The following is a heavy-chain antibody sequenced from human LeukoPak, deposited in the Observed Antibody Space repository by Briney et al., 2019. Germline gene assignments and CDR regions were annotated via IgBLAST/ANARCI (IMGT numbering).Heavy chain of an antibody. D-gene: IGHD3-3*01. V-gene: IGHV3-23*01. CDR2: ISGSGGST. CDR3: AKYEDFWSGYYDY. CDR1: GFTFSSYA. Sequence: PGGSLRLSCEASGFTFSSYAMSWVRQAPGKGLEWVSAISGSGGSTYYADSVKGRFTISRDNSKNTLYLQMNSLRAEDTAVYYCAKYEDFWSGYYDYWGQGTLVTVSS. J-gene: IGHJ4*02.